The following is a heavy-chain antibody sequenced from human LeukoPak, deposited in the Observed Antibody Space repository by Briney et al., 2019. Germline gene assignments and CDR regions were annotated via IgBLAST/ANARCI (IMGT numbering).Heavy chain of an antibody. D-gene: IGHD3-22*01. Sequence: ASVKVSCKASGYTFTSYGISWVRQAPGQGLEWMGWISAHNGNTNYAQKLQGRVTMTTDTSTSTAYMELRSLRSDDTAVYYCARAQTYYYDSSGYHYWGQGTLVTVSS. V-gene: IGHV1-18*01. CDR3: ARAQTYYYDSSGYHY. CDR2: ISAHNGNT. CDR1: GYTFTSYG. J-gene: IGHJ4*02.